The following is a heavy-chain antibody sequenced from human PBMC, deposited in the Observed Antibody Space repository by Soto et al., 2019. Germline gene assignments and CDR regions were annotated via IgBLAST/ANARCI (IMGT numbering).Heavy chain of an antibody. CDR3: TTDSYMTNIIVRFDY. CDR2: VKSKTDGGTT. CDR1: GFIFSNAW. V-gene: IGHV3-15*07. Sequence: EVHLVESGGGLVKTGGSLRLSCAGSGFIFSNAWINWVRQAPGKGLEWVGRVKSKTDGGTTDFAAPVKGRFAISRDDSKNMVYLEMNSLKPEDTAIYYCTTDSYMTNIIVRFDYWGHGTLVTVSS. J-gene: IGHJ4*01. D-gene: IGHD4-17*01.